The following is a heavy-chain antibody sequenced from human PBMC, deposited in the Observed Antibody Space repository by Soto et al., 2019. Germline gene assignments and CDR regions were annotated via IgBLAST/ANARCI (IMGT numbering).Heavy chain of an antibody. V-gene: IGHV3-74*01. CDR1: GSTFIGNW. CDR2: FKSDGRRT. CDR3: ARDSGY. J-gene: IGHJ4*02. D-gene: IGHD1-26*01. Sequence: EVQLVESGGGLVQPGGSLRLSCEASGSTFIGNWLHGVGKAPGRGLVWVSCFKSDGRRTSYADSVMGRFTISRDKAKNTLYLQMNSLRAGDTAVYYCARDSGYWGQGTLVTVSS.